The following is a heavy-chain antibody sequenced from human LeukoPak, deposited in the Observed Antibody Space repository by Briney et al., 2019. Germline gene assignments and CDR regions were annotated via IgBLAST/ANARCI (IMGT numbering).Heavy chain of an antibody. Sequence: SVKVSCKTSGGTFSSYGISWVRQAPGQGLEWMGEIIPVFATAKYAQNFQGRVTITADESTSTAYMELRSLRSEDTAVYYCARGRGDGYMDYWGQGTLVTVSS. J-gene: IGHJ4*02. CDR1: GGTFSSYG. CDR3: ARGRGDGYMDY. V-gene: IGHV1-69*13. D-gene: IGHD5-24*01. CDR2: IIPVFATA.